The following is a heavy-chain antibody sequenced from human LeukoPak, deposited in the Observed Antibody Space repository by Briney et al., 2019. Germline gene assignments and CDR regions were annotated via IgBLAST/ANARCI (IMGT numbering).Heavy chain of an antibody. J-gene: IGHJ4*02. D-gene: IGHD6-6*01. CDR3: AKVEFRPPRGAARTPFDY. CDR2: IRYDGSNK. CDR1: GFTFSSYG. Sequence: GGSLRLSCAASGFTFSSYGMHWVRQAPGKGLEWVAFIRYDGSNKYYADSVKGRFTISRDNSKNTLYLQMNSLRAEDTAVYYCAKVEFRPPRGAARTPFDYWGQGTLVTVSS. V-gene: IGHV3-30*02.